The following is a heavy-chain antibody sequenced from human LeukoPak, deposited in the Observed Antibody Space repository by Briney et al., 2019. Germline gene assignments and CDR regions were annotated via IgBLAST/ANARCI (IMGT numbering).Heavy chain of an antibody. J-gene: IGHJ3*02. CDR2: ISSSSSYI. V-gene: IGHV3-21*01. CDR3: ARNVPSPATRRGAFDI. D-gene: IGHD2-15*01. CDR1: GFTFSSYS. Sequence: GGSLRLSCAASGFTFSSYSMNWVRQAPGKGLEWVSSISSSSSYIYYADSVKGRFTISRDNAKNSLYLQMNSLRAEDTAVYYCARNVPSPATRRGAFDIWGQGTMVTVSS.